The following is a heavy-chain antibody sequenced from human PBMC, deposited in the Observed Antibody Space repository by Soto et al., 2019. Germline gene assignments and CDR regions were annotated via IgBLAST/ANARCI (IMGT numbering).Heavy chain of an antibody. CDR3: ALTRRSSLLEVAGPGFEY. Sequence: QVRLVESGGGVVQPGRSLRLSCAASGFNFGVFGMHWVRQAPGKGLEWLSVLSYEGSEEYYADSVRGRFTISRDNSKNTLFLQTDSLRVDDTGVYYCALTRRSSLLEVAGPGFEYWGQGTLVTVS. D-gene: IGHD6-19*01. CDR1: GFNFGVFG. V-gene: IGHV3-30*03. CDR2: LSYEGSEE. J-gene: IGHJ4*02.